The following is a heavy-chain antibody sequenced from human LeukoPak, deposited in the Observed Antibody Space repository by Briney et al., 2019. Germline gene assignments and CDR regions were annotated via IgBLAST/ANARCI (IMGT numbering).Heavy chain of an antibody. CDR2: ISGSGGST. CDR1: GFTFSSYA. D-gene: IGHD3-22*01. J-gene: IGHJ3*02. Sequence: PGGSLRLSCAASGFTFSSYAMSWVRQAPGKGLEWVSAISGSGGSTYYADSVKGRFTISRDNSKNTLYLQMNSLRAEDTAVYYCITMTVVVFLRGAFDIWGQGTMVTVSS. V-gene: IGHV3-23*01. CDR3: ITMTVVVFLRGAFDI.